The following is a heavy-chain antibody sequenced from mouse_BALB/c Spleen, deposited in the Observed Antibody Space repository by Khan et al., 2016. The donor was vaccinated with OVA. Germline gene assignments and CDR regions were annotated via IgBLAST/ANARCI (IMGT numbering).Heavy chain of an antibody. D-gene: IGHD2-2*01. CDR2: IDPFSGGT. J-gene: IGHJ3*01. CDR3: TGHGYVAWFTY. V-gene: IGHV1S135*01. CDR1: GYSFTSYY. Sequence: EVQLQESGPDLMKPGASVKISCKASGYSFTSYYIHWVMQTHGKSLEWIGYIDPFSGGTTYNQKFKGKSTLTVDKSSSTAYIHLSNLTFEDSAVYYCTGHGYVAWFTYWGQGTLVTVSA.